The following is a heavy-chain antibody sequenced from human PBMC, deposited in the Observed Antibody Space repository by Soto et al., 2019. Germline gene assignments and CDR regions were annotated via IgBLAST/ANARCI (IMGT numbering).Heavy chain of an antibody. V-gene: IGHV3-30-3*01. J-gene: IGHJ3*02. Sequence: ESGGGVVQPGRSLRLSCAASGSTFSAYTMHWVRQPPGKGLEWVAVISYDGNNERYTDPVKGRFTVSRDNSKSTLYLQMNSLKSEDTAVYYCARDGYSGRSDGFDIWGQGTMVTVSS. CDR1: GSTFSAYT. CDR2: ISYDGNNE. CDR3: ARDGYSGRSDGFDI. D-gene: IGHD1-26*01.